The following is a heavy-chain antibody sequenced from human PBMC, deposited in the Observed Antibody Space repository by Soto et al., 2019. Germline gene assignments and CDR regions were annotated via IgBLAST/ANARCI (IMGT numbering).Heavy chain of an antibody. CDR3: ARGGKIAAGGIDY. V-gene: IGHV6-1*01. Sequence: SQTLSLTCGISRDSVASNSATWNWIRQSPSRGLEWLGRTYYWSRWYNDYAASVKSRISVNPDTSKNQFSLQLNSVTPEDTAVYFCARGGKIAAGGIDYWGQGILVTVSS. CDR1: RDSVASNSAT. D-gene: IGHD6-13*01. CDR2: TYYWSRWYN. J-gene: IGHJ4*02.